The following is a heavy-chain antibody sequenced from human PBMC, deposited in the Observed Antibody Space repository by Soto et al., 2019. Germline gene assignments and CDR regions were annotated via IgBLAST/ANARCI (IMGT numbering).Heavy chain of an antibody. D-gene: IGHD2-15*01. CDR1: GFTFDDYA. Sequence: GGSLRLSCAASGFTFDDYAMHWVRQAPGKGLEWVSGISWNSGSIGYADSVKGRFTISRDNAKNSLYLQMNSLRAEDTALYYCAKVRNKYCSGGSCYSPNFDYWGQGTLVTVSS. CDR2: ISWNSGSI. J-gene: IGHJ4*02. CDR3: AKVRNKYCSGGSCYSPNFDY. V-gene: IGHV3-9*01.